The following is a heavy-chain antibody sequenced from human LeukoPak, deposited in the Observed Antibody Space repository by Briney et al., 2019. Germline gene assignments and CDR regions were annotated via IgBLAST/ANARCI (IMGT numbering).Heavy chain of an antibody. D-gene: IGHD3-3*01. CDR3: AREAYDDFWSGSWRYYYYMDV. J-gene: IGHJ6*03. CDR2: IKQDGSEK. V-gene: IGHV3-7*01. Sequence: GGSLRLSCAASGFTFRNYWMSWVRQAPGKGLEWVANIKQDGSEKYYVDSVKGRFIISRDNAKKSLYLQMNSLRAEDTAVYYCAREAYDDFWSGSWRYYYYMDVWGKGTTVTVSS. CDR1: GFTFRNYW.